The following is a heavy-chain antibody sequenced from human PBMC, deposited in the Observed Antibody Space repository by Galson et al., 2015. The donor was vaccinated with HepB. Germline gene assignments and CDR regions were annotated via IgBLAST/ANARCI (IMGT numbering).Heavy chain of an antibody. CDR3: AKDTYSGTYYPFFDY. CDR2: ITSGSST. J-gene: IGHJ4*02. V-gene: IGHV3-23*01. D-gene: IGHD1-26*01. Sequence: SLRLSCAASGFTFNTYAMSWVRQAPGQGLEWVSAITSGSSTYYADSVKGRFTISRGNSKNTLYLQMNRLRAEDTAVYYCAKDTYSGTYYPFFDYWGQGTLVTVSS. CDR1: GFTFNTYA.